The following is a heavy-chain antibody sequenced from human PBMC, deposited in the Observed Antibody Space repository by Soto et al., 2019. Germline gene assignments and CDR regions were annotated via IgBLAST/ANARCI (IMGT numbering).Heavy chain of an antibody. J-gene: IGHJ6*02. CDR1: GYTFTGYY. D-gene: IGHD6-13*01. V-gene: IGHV1-2*04. CDR3: ASTLAAAGGYYGMDV. CDR2: INPNSGGT. Sequence: ASVKVSCKASGYTFTGYYMHWVRQAPGQGLEWMGWINPNSGGTNYAQKFQGWVTMTRDTSISTAYMELSRLRSDDTAVYYCASTLAAAGGYYGMDVWGQGTTVTVSS.